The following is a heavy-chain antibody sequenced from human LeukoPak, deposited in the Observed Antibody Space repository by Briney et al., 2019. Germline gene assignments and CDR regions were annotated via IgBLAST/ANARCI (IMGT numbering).Heavy chain of an antibody. CDR2: IYYSGST. J-gene: IGHJ2*01. Sequence: SETLSLTCTVSGGSISSYYWSWIRQPPGKGLEWIGYIYYSGSTNYNPSLKSRVTISVDTSKNQFSLKLSSVTAADTAVYYCARAPAGIAAAGTVDWYFDLWGRGTLVTVSS. V-gene: IGHV4-59*01. CDR3: ARAPAGIAAAGTVDWYFDL. CDR1: GGSISSYY. D-gene: IGHD6-13*01.